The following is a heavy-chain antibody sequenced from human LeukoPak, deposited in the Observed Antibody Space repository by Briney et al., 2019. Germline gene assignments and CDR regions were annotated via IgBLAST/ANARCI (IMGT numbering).Heavy chain of an antibody. CDR2: ISAYNGNT. J-gene: IGHJ4*02. Sequence: ASGKVSCKASGYTFTSYGISWVRQAPGQGLEWMGWISAYNGNTNYAQKLQGRVTMTTDTSTSTAYMELRSLRSDDTAVYYCARDRRGGSGSCRRFDYWGQGTLVTVSS. D-gene: IGHD3-10*01. CDR1: GYTFTSYG. V-gene: IGHV1-18*01. CDR3: ARDRRGGSGSCRRFDY.